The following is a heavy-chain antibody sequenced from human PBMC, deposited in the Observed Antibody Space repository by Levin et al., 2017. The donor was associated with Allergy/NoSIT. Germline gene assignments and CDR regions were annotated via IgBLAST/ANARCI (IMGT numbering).Heavy chain of an antibody. Sequence: PGGSLRLSCAASGFTFSSYAMHWVRQAPGKGLEWVAVISYDGSNKYYADSVKGRFTISRDNSKNTLYLQMNSLRAEDTAVYYCARGYYGSGSSFDYWGQGTLVTVSS. CDR1: GFTFSSYA. CDR2: ISYDGSNK. V-gene: IGHV3-30*04. D-gene: IGHD3-10*01. J-gene: IGHJ4*02. CDR3: ARGYYGSGSSFDY.